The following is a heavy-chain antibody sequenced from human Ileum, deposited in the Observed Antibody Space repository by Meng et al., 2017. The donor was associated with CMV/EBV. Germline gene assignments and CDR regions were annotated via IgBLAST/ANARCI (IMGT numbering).Heavy chain of an antibody. CDR1: GGSISSYY. Sequence: SETLSLTCTVSGGSISSYYWSWIRQPPGKGLEWIGYIYYSGSTNYNPSLKSRVTISVDTSKNQFSLKLSSVTAADTAVYYCASGTYYVCSGYYRLPYFQHWGQGTLVTVSS. CDR2: IYYSGST. D-gene: IGHD3-22*01. V-gene: IGHV4-59*01. CDR3: ASGTYYVCSGYYRLPYFQH. J-gene: IGHJ1*01.